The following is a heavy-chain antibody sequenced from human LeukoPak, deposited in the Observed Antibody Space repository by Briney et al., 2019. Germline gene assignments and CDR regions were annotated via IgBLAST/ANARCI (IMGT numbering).Heavy chain of an antibody. CDR2: LSGSGGNT. CDR3: ARTSDYRFEY. D-gene: IGHD3/OR15-3a*01. Sequence: LPGGSLRLSCAASGFTFSSYAMSWVRQAPGKGLEWVSTLSGSGGNTYYADSVKGRFTISRDNSKNTLYLQMNTLRAEDTAVYYCARTSDYRFEYWGQGTLVTVSS. V-gene: IGHV3-23*01. CDR1: GFTFSSYA. J-gene: IGHJ4*02.